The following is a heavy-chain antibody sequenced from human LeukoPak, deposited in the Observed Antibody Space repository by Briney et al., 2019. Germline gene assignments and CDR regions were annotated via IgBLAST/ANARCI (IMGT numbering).Heavy chain of an antibody. J-gene: IGHJ5*02. CDR2: IYYSGST. V-gene: IGHV4-39*01. CDR3: ARRDSSGPNWFDP. Sequence: PSETLSLTCTVSGGSISSSSYYWGWIRQPPGKGLEWIGSIYYSGSTYYNPSLKSRVTISVDTSKNQFPLKLSSVTAADTAVYYCARRDSSGPNWFDPWGQGTLVTVSS. D-gene: IGHD3-22*01. CDR1: GGSISSSSYY.